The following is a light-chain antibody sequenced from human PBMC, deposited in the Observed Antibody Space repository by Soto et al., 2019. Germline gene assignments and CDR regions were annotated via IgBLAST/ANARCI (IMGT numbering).Light chain of an antibody. Sequence: DMVLTQSPGTLSLSPGERATLSCRASRGLASSYLGWYQQKPGQPPRLLIYGASSRATGIPDRFTGSGSGTDFTLTISRLEPEDFAVYYCQQYGNSRQTFGQGTKVDIK. V-gene: IGKV3-20*01. CDR2: GAS. CDR1: RGLASSY. CDR3: QQYGNSRQT. J-gene: IGKJ1*01.